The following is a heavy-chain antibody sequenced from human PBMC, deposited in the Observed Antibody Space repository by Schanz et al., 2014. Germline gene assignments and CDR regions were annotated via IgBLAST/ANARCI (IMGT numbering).Heavy chain of an antibody. CDR1: GFTFSSYW. Sequence: QLLESGGGLVQPGGSLRLSCAASGFTFSSYWMNWVRQAPGKGLVWVSRINGDGTSTTYADSVKGRFTISRDNANNSLFLRMNSLRAEDTAVYYCASDYNYFETEAPWGQGTLVTVSS. CDR3: ASDYNYFETEAP. V-gene: IGHV3-74*02. D-gene: IGHD3-16*01. J-gene: IGHJ5*02. CDR2: INGDGTST.